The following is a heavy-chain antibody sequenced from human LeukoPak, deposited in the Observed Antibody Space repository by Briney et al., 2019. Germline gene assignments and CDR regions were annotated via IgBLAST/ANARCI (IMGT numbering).Heavy chain of an antibody. CDR3: AKPVTTGYYYYMDV. J-gene: IGHJ6*03. D-gene: IGHD4-11*01. Sequence: HPGGSLRLSCAASGFTFSSYAMSWVRQAPGKGLEWVSAISGSGGSTHYADSVKGRFTISRDNSKNTLYLQMNSLRAGDTAVYYCAKPVTTGYYYYMDVWGKGTTVTVSS. CDR2: ISGSGGST. CDR1: GFTFSSYA. V-gene: IGHV3-23*01.